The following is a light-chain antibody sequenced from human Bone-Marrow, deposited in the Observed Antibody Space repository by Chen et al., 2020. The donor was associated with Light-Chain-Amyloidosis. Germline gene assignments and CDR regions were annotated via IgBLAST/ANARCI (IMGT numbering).Light chain of an antibody. Sequence: ALTQPPSASGTPGQRVTISCSGSTSNIGSNTVNWYQHLPGTAPKLLIHSNNQRPSGVPARCSGSKSGTSASLAISGLQSADEAIYYCAAWDDSLDVLYVFGTGTKVTVL. J-gene: IGLJ1*01. CDR1: TSNIGSNT. V-gene: IGLV1-44*01. CDR2: SNN. CDR3: AAWDDSLDVLYV.